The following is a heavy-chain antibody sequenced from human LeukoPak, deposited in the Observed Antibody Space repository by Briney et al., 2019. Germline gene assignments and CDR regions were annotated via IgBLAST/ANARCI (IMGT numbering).Heavy chain of an antibody. CDR3: ARDSDFTEDEGYFDY. CDR2: ISSSGSTI. V-gene: IGHV3-11*04. D-gene: IGHD2-21*02. Sequence: GGSLRLSCAASGFTFSDYYMSWIRQAPGKGLEWVSYISSSGSTIYYADSVKGRFTISRDNAKNSLYLQMNSLRAEDTAVYYCARDSDFTEDEGYFDYWGQGTLVTVSS. J-gene: IGHJ4*02. CDR1: GFTFSDYY.